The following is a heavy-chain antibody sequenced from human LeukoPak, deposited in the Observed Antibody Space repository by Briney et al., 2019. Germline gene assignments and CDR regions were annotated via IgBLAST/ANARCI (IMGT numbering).Heavy chain of an antibody. J-gene: IGHJ4*02. Sequence: SETLSLTCAVYGGSFSGYYWSWIRQPPGKGLEWIGEISHSGSTNYNPSLKSRVTISVDTSKNQFSLKLSSVTAADTAVYYCARRPTMVRGVYYFDYWGQGTLVTVSS. CDR2: ISHSGST. V-gene: IGHV4-34*01. CDR3: ARRPTMVRGVYYFDY. CDR1: GGSFSGYY. D-gene: IGHD3-10*01.